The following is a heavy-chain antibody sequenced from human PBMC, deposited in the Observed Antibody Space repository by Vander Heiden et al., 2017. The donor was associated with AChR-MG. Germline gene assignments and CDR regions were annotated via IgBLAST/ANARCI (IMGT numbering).Heavy chain of an antibody. Sequence: QVQLQESGPGLVKPSQTLSLTCTVSGGSISSGDYYWSWIRQPPGKGLEWIGYIYYSGSTYYNTSLKRRVTISVDTSKNQFSRKLSSVTAAETAVYYCARSADSSGYYLPNNWFDPWGQGTLVTVSS. CDR1: GGSISSGDYY. CDR3: ARSADSSGYYLPNNWFDP. V-gene: IGHV4-30-4*01. CDR2: IYYSGST. J-gene: IGHJ5*02. D-gene: IGHD3-22*01.